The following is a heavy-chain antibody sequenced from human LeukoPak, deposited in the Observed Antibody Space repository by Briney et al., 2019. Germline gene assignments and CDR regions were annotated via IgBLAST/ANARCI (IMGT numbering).Heavy chain of an antibody. J-gene: IGHJ6*02. CDR1: GFTFSSYS. D-gene: IGHD5-12*01. CDR3: ARDVRSIVATLEYYYGMDV. CDR2: ISSSSSYI. Sequence: GGSLRLSCAASGFTFSSYSMNWVRQAPGKGLEWVSSISSSSSYIYYADSVKGRFTISRDNAKNSLYLQMNSLRAEDTAVYYCARDVRSIVATLEYYYGMDVWGQGTTVTVSS. V-gene: IGHV3-21*01.